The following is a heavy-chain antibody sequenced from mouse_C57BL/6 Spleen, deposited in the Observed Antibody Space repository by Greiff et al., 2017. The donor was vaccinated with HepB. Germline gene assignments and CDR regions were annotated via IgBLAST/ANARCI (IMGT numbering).Heavy chain of an antibody. D-gene: IGHD3-2*02. V-gene: IGHV1-69*01. CDR1: GYTFTSYW. Sequence: QVHVKQPGAELVMPGASVKLSCKASGYTFTSYWMHWVKQRPGQGLEWIGEIDPSDSYTNYNQKFKGKSTLTVDKSSSTAYMQLSSLTSEDSAVYYCARPAQAYYFDYWGQGTTLTVSS. CDR3: ARPAQAYYFDY. J-gene: IGHJ2*01. CDR2: IDPSDSYT.